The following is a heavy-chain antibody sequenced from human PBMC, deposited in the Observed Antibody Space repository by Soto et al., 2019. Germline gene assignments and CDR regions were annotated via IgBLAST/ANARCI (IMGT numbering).Heavy chain of an antibody. CDR3: ARVRVRFLAWLGSEG. D-gene: IGHD3-3*01. CDR2: IIPIFGTA. V-gene: IGHV1-69*12. J-gene: IGHJ4*02. CDR1: GGTFSSYA. Sequence: QVQLVQSGAEVKKPGSSVKVSCKASGGTFSSYAFSWVRQAPGQGLEWMGGIIPIFGTANYAQKFQGRVTCTADESTSTAYMELSSLRSEDTAVYYCARVRVRFLAWLGSEGWGQGTLVTVSS.